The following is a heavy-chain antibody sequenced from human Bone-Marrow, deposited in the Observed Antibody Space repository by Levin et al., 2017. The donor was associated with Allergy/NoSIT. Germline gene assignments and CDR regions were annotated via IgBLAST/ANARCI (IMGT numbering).Heavy chain of an antibody. J-gene: IGHJ4*02. CDR1: GFIFSDYA. CDR2: IVNNGDGT. CDR3: VKGDYSSTSPFDF. V-gene: IGHV3-64D*06. Sequence: QTGGSLRLSCSASGFIFSDYAMHWVRQAPGRGLEHVSTIVNNGDGTYYADSVKGRFTISRDNSKNMLYLQMRRLRLEDTAVFYCVKGDYSSTSPFDFWGQGTLVSVSS. D-gene: IGHD2-2*01.